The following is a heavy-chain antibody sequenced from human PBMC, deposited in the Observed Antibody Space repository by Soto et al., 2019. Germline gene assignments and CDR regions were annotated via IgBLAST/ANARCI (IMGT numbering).Heavy chain of an antibody. CDR2: ISHSGST. V-gene: IGHV4-34*01. D-gene: IGHD3-16*02. Sequence: QVQLQQWGAGLLKPSETLSLTCAVYGGAFSSYYWSGIRQPPGKGLEWIGEISHSGSTNYNPSLKSRVTISVDTSKNQFSLKLSSVTAADTAVYYCARNPARGSGLSPSRHPWGQGTLVTVSS. J-gene: IGHJ5*02. CDR3: ARNPARGSGLSPSRHP. CDR1: GGAFSSYY.